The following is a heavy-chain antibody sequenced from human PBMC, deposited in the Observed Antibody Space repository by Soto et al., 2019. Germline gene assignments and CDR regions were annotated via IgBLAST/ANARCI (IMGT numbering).Heavy chain of an antibody. Sequence: QVQLLQSGAEVKTPGSSLKVSCTVSGSRFSNYVISWVRQAPGHGLEWLGRIIPIFNTTQYAQKFQGRVTITADKSTNTASLELSSLRSDDTAVYYCAREGRGKKAGYNGLVSLGYWGQGTLVTVSS. V-gene: IGHV1-69*06. CDR2: IIPIFNTT. CDR1: GSRFSNYV. J-gene: IGHJ4*02. D-gene: IGHD2-2*02. CDR3: AREGRGKKAGYNGLVSLGY.